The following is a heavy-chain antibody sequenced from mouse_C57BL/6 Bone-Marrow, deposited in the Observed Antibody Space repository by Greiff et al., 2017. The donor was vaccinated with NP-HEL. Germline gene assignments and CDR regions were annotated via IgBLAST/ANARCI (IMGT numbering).Heavy chain of an antibody. CDR1: GFNIKNTY. CDR3: ARPYYYGSSYCWYFDV. D-gene: IGHD1-1*01. V-gene: IGHV14-3*01. J-gene: IGHJ1*03. Sequence: VQLQQSVAELVRPVASVKLSCTASGFNIKNTYMHWVKQRPEQGLEWIGRIDPANGNTKYAPKFQGKATITADTSSNTAYLQLSSLTSEDTAIYYCARPYYYGSSYCWYFDVWGTGTTVTVSS. CDR2: IDPANGNT.